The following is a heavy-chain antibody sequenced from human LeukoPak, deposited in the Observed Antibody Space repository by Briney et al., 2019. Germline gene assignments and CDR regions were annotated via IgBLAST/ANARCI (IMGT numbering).Heavy chain of an antibody. D-gene: IGHD2/OR15-2a*01. CDR1: GFTFSSYS. J-gene: IGHJ4*02. CDR2: ITGNGGIS. CDR3: AKGTFGGTSATFDY. V-gene: IGHV3-23*01. Sequence: GGSLRLSCAASGFTFSSYSMSWVRQAPGKGLEWVSLITGNGGISYYTDSVKGRFTISRDNSKITLSLHMSSLRAEDTAVYYCAKGTFGGTSATFDYWGQGTLVTVSS.